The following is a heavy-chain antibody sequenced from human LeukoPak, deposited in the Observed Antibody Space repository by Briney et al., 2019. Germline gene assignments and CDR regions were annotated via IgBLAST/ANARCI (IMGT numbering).Heavy chain of an antibody. V-gene: IGHV1-69*01. Sequence: ASVKVSCEASGGTFISYAISWVRQAPGQGLEWMGGIIPIFGTANYAQKFQGRVTITADESTSTAYMELSSLRSEDTAVYYCARTGGNRGPFDYWGQGTLVTVSS. CDR3: ARTGGNRGPFDY. D-gene: IGHD4-23*01. J-gene: IGHJ4*02. CDR1: GGTFISYA. CDR2: IIPIFGTA.